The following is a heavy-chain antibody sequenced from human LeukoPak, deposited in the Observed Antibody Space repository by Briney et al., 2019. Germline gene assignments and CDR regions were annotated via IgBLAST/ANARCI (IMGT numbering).Heavy chain of an antibody. CDR2: IYYSGST. CDR3: ARVHRDQLLLVNPQPTPYYFDY. CDR1: GGSISSGGYY. V-gene: IGHV4-31*03. J-gene: IGHJ4*02. D-gene: IGHD2-2*01. Sequence: KSSQTLSLTCTVSGGSISSGGYYWSWIRQHPGKGLEWIGYIYYSGSTYYNPSLKSRVTISVDTSKNQFSLKLSSVTAADTAVYYCARVHRDQLLLVNPQPTPYYFDYWGQGTLVTVSS.